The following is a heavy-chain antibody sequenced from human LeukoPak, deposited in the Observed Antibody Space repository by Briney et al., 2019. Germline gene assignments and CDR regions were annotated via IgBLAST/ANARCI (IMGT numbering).Heavy chain of an antibody. D-gene: IGHD6-13*01. V-gene: IGHV3-64*01. CDR2: ISYNGGIT. CDR1: GFTFSSYA. CDR3: TRRAAADTFYSDY. Sequence: GGSLRLSCAASGFTFSSYAMHWVRQAPEKGLEYVAAISYNGGITYYANSVKGRFTVSRDNSKNTLYLQMGSLRAEDMAVYYCTRRAAADTFYSDYWGQGILVTVAS. J-gene: IGHJ4*02.